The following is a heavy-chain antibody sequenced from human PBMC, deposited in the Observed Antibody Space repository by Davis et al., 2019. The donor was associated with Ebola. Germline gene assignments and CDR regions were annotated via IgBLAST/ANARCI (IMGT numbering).Heavy chain of an antibody. CDR1: GFSFSSYV. D-gene: IGHD3-16*02. CDR3: ARGRIWGSYRYTGPFDP. J-gene: IGHJ5*02. Sequence: GESLKISCAASGFSFSSYVMHWVRQAPGKGLEWVALISYDGHSKYYADSVKGRFTISRDNSKNTLYLQMNSLRAEDTAVYYCARGRIWGSYRYTGPFDPWGQGTLVTVSS. V-gene: IGHV3-30-3*01. CDR2: ISYDGHSK.